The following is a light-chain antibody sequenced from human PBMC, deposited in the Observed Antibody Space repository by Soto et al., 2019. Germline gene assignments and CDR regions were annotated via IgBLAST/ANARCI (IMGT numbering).Light chain of an antibody. CDR2: GAS. Sequence: EIALTQSPGTLSFSPGERDTLCCRGSQTFSSSSLAWYQHKPGQAHRLLIYGASIRATGIPDRFSGSGSGTDFTLTISRLEPEDFAVYYCQYYEKSSGTFGQGTKVDIK. J-gene: IGKJ1*01. CDR3: QYYEKSSGT. CDR1: QTFSSSS. V-gene: IGKV3-20*01.